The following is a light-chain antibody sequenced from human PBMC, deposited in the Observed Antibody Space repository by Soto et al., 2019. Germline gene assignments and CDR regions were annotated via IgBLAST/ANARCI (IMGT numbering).Light chain of an antibody. CDR2: LNSDGSH. Sequence: QPVLTQSPSASASLGASVKLTCTLSSGHSSYAIAWHQQQPEKGPRYLMNLNSDGSHNKGDGIPDRFSGSSSGAERYLTISSLQSEDEADYYCQTWGTGIVVFGGGTKVTVL. CDR3: QTWGTGIVV. CDR1: SGHSSYA. V-gene: IGLV4-69*01. J-gene: IGLJ2*01.